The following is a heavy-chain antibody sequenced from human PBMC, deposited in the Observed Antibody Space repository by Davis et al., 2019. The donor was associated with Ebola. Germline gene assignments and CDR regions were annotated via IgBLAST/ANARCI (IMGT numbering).Heavy chain of an antibody. CDR3: ARDTLATVTTWGYGMDV. V-gene: IGHV4-4*02. D-gene: IGHD4-17*01. Sequence: MPSETLSLTCAVSGGSISSSNWWSWVRQPPGKGLEWIGEIYHSGSTNYNPSLKSRVTISVDKSKNQFSLKLSSVTTADTAVYYCARDTLATVTTWGYGMDVWGQGTLVTVSS. J-gene: IGHJ6*02. CDR1: GGSISSSNW. CDR2: IYHSGST.